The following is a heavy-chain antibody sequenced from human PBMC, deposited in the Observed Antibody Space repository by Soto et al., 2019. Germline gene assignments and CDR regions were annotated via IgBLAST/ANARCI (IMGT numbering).Heavy chain of an antibody. CDR1: GYTFTSYD. Sequence: QVQLVQSGAEVKKPGASVKISCKASGYTFTSYDINWVRKATGYGLEWLGWMKPNSGNTGYAQKFQGRDTMTRHTSISTAFMEMSSLRSEDMAVYFCRRVRYYYGPGSNNLCYRGQGTLVT. CDR3: RRVRYYYGPGSNNLCY. D-gene: IGHD3-10*01. CDR2: MKPNSGNT. J-gene: IGHJ4*02. V-gene: IGHV1-8*01.